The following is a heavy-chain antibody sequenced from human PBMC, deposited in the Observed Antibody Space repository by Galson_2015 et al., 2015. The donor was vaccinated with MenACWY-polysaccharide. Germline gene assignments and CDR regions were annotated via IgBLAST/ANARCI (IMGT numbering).Heavy chain of an antibody. J-gene: IGHJ6*02. Sequence: GSNKYYADSVKGRFTISRDNSKNTLYLQMNSLRAEDTAVYYCARSYCSRTSCDGMDVWGQGTTVTVSS. CDR3: ARSYCSRTSCDGMDV. D-gene: IGHD2-2*01. CDR2: GSNK. V-gene: IGHV3-30-3*01.